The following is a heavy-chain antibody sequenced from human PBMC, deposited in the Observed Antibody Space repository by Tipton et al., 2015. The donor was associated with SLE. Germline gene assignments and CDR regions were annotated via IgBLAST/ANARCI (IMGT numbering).Heavy chain of an antibody. Sequence: TLSLTCTVSGGSISSYYWSWIRQPPGKGLEWIGYIYYSGSTNYNPSLKSRATISVDTSKNQFSLKLSSVTAADTAVYYCARDLAARGGHYFDYWGQGTLVTVSS. D-gene: IGHD6-6*01. CDR1: GGSISSYY. CDR3: ARDLAARGGHYFDY. V-gene: IGHV4-59*01. J-gene: IGHJ4*02. CDR2: IYYSGST.